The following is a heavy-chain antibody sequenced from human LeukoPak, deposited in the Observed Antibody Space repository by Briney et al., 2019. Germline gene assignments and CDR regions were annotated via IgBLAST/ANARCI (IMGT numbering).Heavy chain of an antibody. Sequence: GASVKVSCKASGYTFTGYYMHWVRQAPGQGLEWMGWITPNSGGTNYAQKFQGRVTMTRDTSISTAYMELSRLRSDDTAVYYCARGPTYYYDSSGYYGDYWGQGTLVTVSS. J-gene: IGHJ4*02. V-gene: IGHV1-2*02. D-gene: IGHD3-22*01. CDR2: ITPNSGGT. CDR3: ARGPTYYYDSSGYYGDY. CDR1: GYTFTGYY.